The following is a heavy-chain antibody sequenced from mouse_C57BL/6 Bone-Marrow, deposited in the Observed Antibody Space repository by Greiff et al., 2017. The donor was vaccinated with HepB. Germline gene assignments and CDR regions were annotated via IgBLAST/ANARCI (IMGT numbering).Heavy chain of an antibody. Sequence: QVQLKESGAELARPGASVKLSCKASGYTFTSYGISWVKQRTGQGLEWIGEIYPTSGNTYYNEKFKGKATLTADKSSSTAYMALRSPTAEDSAVYFCARNPARRAMDYWGQGTSVTVSS. J-gene: IGHJ4*01. CDR3: ARNPARRAMDY. CDR1: GYTFTSYG. CDR2: IYPTSGNT. V-gene: IGHV1-81*01.